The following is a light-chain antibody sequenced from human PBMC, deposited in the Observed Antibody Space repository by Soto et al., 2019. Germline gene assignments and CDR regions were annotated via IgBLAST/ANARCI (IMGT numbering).Light chain of an antibody. CDR1: SSDVGGYNY. J-gene: IGLJ1*01. CDR2: EVS. V-gene: IGLV2-14*01. CDR3: SSYTSSPNYV. Sequence: QSVLTQPASVSGSPGQSITISCTGTSSDVGGYNYVSWYQQHPGKAPKLMIYEVSNRPSGVSNRFSGPKSGNTASLTISGLQAEDEADYYCSSYTSSPNYVFGTGTKVTVL.